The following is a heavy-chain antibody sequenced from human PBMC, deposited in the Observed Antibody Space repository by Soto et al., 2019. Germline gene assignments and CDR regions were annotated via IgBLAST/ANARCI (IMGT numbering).Heavy chain of an antibody. Sequence: QVQLVESGGGVVQPGRSLRLSCAASGFTFSSYAMHWVRQAPGKGLEWVAVISYDGSNKYYADSVKGRFTISRDNSNNTLYLQMNSLRAEDTAVYYCARDKDSSSWYYYYYYGMDVWGQGTTVTVSS. D-gene: IGHD6-13*01. CDR2: ISYDGSNK. V-gene: IGHV3-30-3*01. J-gene: IGHJ6*02. CDR1: GFTFSSYA. CDR3: ARDKDSSSWYYYYYYGMDV.